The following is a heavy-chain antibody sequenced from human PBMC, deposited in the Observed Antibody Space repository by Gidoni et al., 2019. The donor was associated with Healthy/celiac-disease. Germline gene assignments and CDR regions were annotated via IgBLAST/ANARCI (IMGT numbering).Heavy chain of an antibody. CDR3: ARAQAVAGFDY. CDR1: GCSISSSSYY. D-gene: IGHD6-19*01. V-gene: IGHV4-39*07. CDR2: IYYSGST. J-gene: IGHJ4*02. Sequence: QLQLQESGPGLVKPSETLSLTCTVSGCSISSSSYYWCWIRQPPGKVLEWIGSIYYSGSTYYNPSLKSRVTISVDTSKNQFSLKLSSVTAADTAVYYCARAQAVAGFDYWGQGTLVTVPS.